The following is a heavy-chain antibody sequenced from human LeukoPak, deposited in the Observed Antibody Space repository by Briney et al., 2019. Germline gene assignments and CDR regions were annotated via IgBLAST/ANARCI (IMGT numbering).Heavy chain of an antibody. J-gene: IGHJ4*02. Sequence: GSLRLSCTVSGFTVTSNSMSWIRQPAGKGLEWIGRISTSGSTNYNPSLKSRVTISLDTSKNQFSLKLSSVTAADTAVYYCARGPYSSSWRFDYWGQGTLVTVSS. CDR2: ISTSGST. CDR1: GFTVTSNS. D-gene: IGHD6-13*01. CDR3: ARGPYSSSWRFDY. V-gene: IGHV4-4*07.